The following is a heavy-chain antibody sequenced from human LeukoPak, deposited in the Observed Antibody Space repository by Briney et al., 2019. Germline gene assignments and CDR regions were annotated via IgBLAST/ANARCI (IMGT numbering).Heavy chain of an antibody. CDR3: AKPSYYDFWSGYSDLDY. CDR2: ISGSGGST. Sequence: PGGSLRLSCAASGFTFSSYAMSWVRQAPGKGLEWVSAISGSGGSTYYADSVKGRFTISRDNSKNTLYLQMNSLRAEDTAVYYCAKPSYYDFWSGYSDLDYWGQGTLVTVSS. CDR1: GFTFSSYA. D-gene: IGHD3-3*01. V-gene: IGHV3-23*01. J-gene: IGHJ4*02.